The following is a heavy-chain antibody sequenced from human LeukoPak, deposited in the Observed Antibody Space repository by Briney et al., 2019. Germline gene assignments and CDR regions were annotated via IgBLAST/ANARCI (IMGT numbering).Heavy chain of an antibody. CDR1: GGSISSSSYY. CDR2: IYYSGST. CDR3: ARHPVDIVATIGFDY. Sequence: SETLSLTCTVSGGSISSSSYYWGWIRQPPGKGLEWIGSIYYSGSTYYNPSLKSRVTISVDTSKNQFSLKLSSVTAADTAVYYCARHPVDIVATIGFDYWGQGTLVTVSS. J-gene: IGHJ4*02. V-gene: IGHV4-39*01. D-gene: IGHD5-12*01.